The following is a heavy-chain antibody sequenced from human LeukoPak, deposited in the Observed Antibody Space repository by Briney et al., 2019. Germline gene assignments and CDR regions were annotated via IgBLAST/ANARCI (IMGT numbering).Heavy chain of an antibody. D-gene: IGHD5-12*01. CDR2: ISPSSTYI. Sequence: PGGSLRLSCAASGFTFSSYTLNWVRQAPEKGLEWVSSISPSSTYIHYADSVKGRFTISRDNAKNSLHLQMNSLRAEDTAVYYCARDSSRTYSGYDAPGVDCWGQGTLVTVSS. CDR3: ARDSSRTYSGYDAPGVDC. J-gene: IGHJ4*02. V-gene: IGHV3-21*01. CDR1: GFTFSSYT.